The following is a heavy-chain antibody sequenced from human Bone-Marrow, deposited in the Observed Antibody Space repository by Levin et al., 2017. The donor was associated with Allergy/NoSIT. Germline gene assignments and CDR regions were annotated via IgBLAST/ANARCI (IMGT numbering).Heavy chain of an antibody. J-gene: IGHJ4*02. V-gene: IGHV3-30*18. Sequence: PGESLKISCAASGFTFSSYGMHWVRQAPGKGLEWVAVISYDGSNKYYADSVKGRFTISRDNSKNTLYLQMNSLRAEDTAVYYCAKDGGYCSSTSCYAAYYFDYWGQGTLVTVSS. D-gene: IGHD2-2*01. CDR1: GFTFSSYG. CDR3: AKDGGYCSSTSCYAAYYFDY. CDR2: ISYDGSNK.